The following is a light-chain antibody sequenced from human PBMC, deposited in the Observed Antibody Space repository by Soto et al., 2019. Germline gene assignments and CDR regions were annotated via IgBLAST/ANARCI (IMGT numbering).Light chain of an antibody. CDR3: QQYYSTPFT. V-gene: IGKV4-1*01. Sequence: DIVMTQSPDSLAVSLGERATINCKSSESDLYSSSNKNYLAWYQQKPGQPPKLLIYWASTRESGVPDRFSGSGSGTDFTLTISSLQAEDVAVYYCQQYYSTPFTFGGGTKVEIK. J-gene: IGKJ4*01. CDR1: ESDLYSSSNKNY. CDR2: WAS.